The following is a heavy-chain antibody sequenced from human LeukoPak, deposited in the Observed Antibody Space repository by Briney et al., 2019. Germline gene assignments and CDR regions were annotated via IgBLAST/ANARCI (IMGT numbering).Heavy chain of an antibody. CDR3: ARDSSGWPY. D-gene: IGHD6-19*01. J-gene: IGHJ4*02. CDR1: RGTFSSYA. CDR2: IIPILGIA. Sequence: SVKVSCEASRGTFSSYAISWGRHAPGQRLEWMGRIIPILGIANYAQKFQGRVTITADKSTSTAYMELSSLRSADTAVYYCARDSSGWPYWGQGTLVTVSS. V-gene: IGHV1-69*04.